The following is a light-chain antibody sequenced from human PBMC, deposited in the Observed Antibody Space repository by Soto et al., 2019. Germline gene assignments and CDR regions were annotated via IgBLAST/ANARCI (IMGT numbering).Light chain of an antibody. CDR2: EGS. CDR3: CSYAASVV. J-gene: IGLJ3*02. V-gene: IGLV2-23*01. Sequence: QSVLTQPASVSGSPGQSITISCTGTRSDVGSYNLVSWYQQHPGKAPKLMIYEGSKRPSGVSNRFSGSKSGNTASLTISGLQAEDEADYYCCSYAASVVFGGGTKLTVL. CDR1: RSDVGSYNL.